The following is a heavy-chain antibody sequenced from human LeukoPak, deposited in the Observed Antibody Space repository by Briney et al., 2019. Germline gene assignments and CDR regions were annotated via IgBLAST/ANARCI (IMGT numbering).Heavy chain of an antibody. CDR2: INTDGSSI. D-gene: IGHD3-22*01. CDR3: ARDSSGADYYDSSGFDY. J-gene: IGHJ4*02. Sequence: GGSLGLSCAASEFTFSNYWMHWVRQAPGKGLVWVSRINTDGSSIRYADSVKGRFTISRDNAKNTLYLQMNSLRVEDTAVYYCARDSSGADYYDSSGFDYWGQGILVTVSS. CDR1: EFTFSNYW. V-gene: IGHV3-74*01.